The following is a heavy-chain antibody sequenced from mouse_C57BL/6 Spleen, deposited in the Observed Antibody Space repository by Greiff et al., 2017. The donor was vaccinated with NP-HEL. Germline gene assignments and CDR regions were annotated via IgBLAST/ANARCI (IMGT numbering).Heavy chain of an antibody. J-gene: IGHJ4*01. CDR1: GYAFSSSW. Sequence: QVQLQQSGPELVKPGASVKISCKASGYAFSSSWMNWVKQRPGKGLEWIGRIYPGDGDTNYNGKFKGKATLTADKSSSTAYMQLSSLTSEDSAVYFCARSEDYGSSFYAMDYWGQGTSVTVSS. V-gene: IGHV1-82*01. CDR3: ARSEDYGSSFYAMDY. D-gene: IGHD1-1*01. CDR2: IYPGDGDT.